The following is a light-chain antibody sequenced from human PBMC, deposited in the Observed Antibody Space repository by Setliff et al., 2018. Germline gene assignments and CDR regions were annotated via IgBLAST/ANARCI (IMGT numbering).Light chain of an antibody. CDR1: SSDVGGYNY. CDR3: SSYTGSNNYV. J-gene: IGLJ1*01. CDR2: EVS. Sequence: QSALTQPPSASGSPGQSVTISCTGTSSDVGGYNYVSWYQQHPSKAPKLMIYEVSKWPSGVPDRFSGSKSGNTASLTVSGLQAEDEADYYCSSYTGSNNYVFGAGAKVTVL. V-gene: IGLV2-8*01.